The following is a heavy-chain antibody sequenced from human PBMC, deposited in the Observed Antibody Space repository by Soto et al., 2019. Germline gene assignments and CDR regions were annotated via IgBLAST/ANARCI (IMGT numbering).Heavy chain of an antibody. CDR1: GFTFSSYW. CDR2: INSDGSST. Sequence: PGGSLRLSCAASGFTFSSYWIHWVRQAPGKGLVWVSRINSDGSSTYYADSVKGRFTISRDNAKNTLYVQMSSLRAEDTAVYYCARDGGYYYGSGSYREPYYYYGMDVWGQGTTVTVSS. D-gene: IGHD3-10*01. J-gene: IGHJ6*02. V-gene: IGHV3-74*01. CDR3: ARDGGYYYGSGSYREPYYYYGMDV.